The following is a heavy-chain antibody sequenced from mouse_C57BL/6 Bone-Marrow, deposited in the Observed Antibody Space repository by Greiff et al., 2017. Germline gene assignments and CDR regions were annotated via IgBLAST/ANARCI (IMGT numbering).Heavy chain of an antibody. D-gene: IGHD2-3*01. Sequence: QVQLQQPGAELVKPGASVKMSCKASGYTFTSYWITWVKQRPGQGLEWIGDIYPGSGSTNYNEKFKSKATLTVDTSSSTAYMQLSSLTSEDSAVDYCARNDGYLAWFAYWGQGTLVTVSA. CDR3: ARNDGYLAWFAY. CDR1: GYTFTSYW. CDR2: IYPGSGST. V-gene: IGHV1-55*01. J-gene: IGHJ3*01.